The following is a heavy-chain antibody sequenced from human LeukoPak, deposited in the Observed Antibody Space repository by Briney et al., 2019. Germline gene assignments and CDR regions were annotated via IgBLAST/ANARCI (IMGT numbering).Heavy chain of an antibody. V-gene: IGHV4-61*02. J-gene: IGHJ4*02. D-gene: IGHD2-15*01. CDR1: GGSISSGSYY. Sequence: PSETLSLTCTVSGGSISSGSYYWSWIRQPAGKGLEWIGRIYTSGSTNYNPSLKSRVTILVDTSKNQFSLKLSSVTAADTAVYYCARVRATAFDYWGQGTLVTVSS. CDR2: IYTSGST. CDR3: ARVRATAFDY.